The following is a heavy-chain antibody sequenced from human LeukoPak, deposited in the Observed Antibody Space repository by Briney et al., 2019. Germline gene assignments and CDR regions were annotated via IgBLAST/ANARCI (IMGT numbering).Heavy chain of an antibody. D-gene: IGHD2-21*01. CDR1: GFTFSSYA. J-gene: IGHJ3*02. CDR2: ISTGRSTI. V-gene: IGHV3-48*01. Sequence: GGSLRLSCAASGFTFSSYAMNWVRQAPGKGLEWVSYISTGRSTIYYADSVKGRFTISRDNVKNSLYLQMNSLRAEDTAVYYCARDCGGDCYARGTFDIWGQGAMVTVSS. CDR3: ARDCGGDCYARGTFDI.